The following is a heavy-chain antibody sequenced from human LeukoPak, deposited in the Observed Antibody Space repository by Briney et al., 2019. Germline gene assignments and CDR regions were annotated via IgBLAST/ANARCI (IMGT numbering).Heavy chain of an antibody. J-gene: IGHJ4*02. CDR1: GFTFGYYW. Sequence: GGSLRLSCAASGFTFGYYWMSWVRQAPGKGLEWVANIKPDGSDQSYVDSVRGRFIISRDNAKDSLFLQMSSLRDEDTALYYCARGYAAIPDWGQGTLVTVSS. V-gene: IGHV3-7*01. D-gene: IGHD2-15*01. CDR3: ARGYAAIPD. CDR2: IKPDGSDQ.